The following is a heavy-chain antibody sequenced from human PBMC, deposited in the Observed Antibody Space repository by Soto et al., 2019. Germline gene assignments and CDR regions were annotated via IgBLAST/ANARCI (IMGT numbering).Heavy chain of an antibody. Sequence: EGSLRLSCAASGFTFRGYAMSWVRQAPGKGLEWVSGISSSGDTTYYADSVKGRFTVSRDNSKNTLSLQMNSLRAEDTAVYYCAKAVRLEVRRVFDYWGQGTLVTVSS. V-gene: IGHV3-23*01. J-gene: IGHJ4*02. CDR3: AKAVRLEVRRVFDY. CDR2: ISSSGDTT. D-gene: IGHD1-7*01. CDR1: GFTFRGYA.